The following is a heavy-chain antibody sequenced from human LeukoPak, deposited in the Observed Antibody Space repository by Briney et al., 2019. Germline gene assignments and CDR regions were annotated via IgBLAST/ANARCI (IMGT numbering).Heavy chain of an antibody. CDR1: GFTVSSNY. D-gene: IGHD3-10*01. Sequence: GGSLRLPCVASGFTVSSNYMSWVRQAPGKGLEWVSAIYSGGTTYYADSVKGRFTISRDNSKNILYLQMNSLRAEDTALYYCAKELVLLWFGEFDYWGQGTLVTVSS. V-gene: IGHV3-53*01. J-gene: IGHJ4*02. CDR2: IYSGGTT. CDR3: AKELVLLWFGEFDY.